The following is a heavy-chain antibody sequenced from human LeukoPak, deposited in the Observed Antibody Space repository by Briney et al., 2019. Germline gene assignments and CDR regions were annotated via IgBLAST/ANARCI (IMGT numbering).Heavy chain of an antibody. CDR2: FSYSGST. Sequence: PSETLSLTCTVSRGSISNYYWGWIRQPPGKGLEWIGFFSYSGSTNYNPSLKSRVTISVDTSKNQLSLKLTSVTAADTAVYYCARDGPGDVGFDYWGQGTLVTVSS. V-gene: IGHV4-59*01. D-gene: IGHD7-27*01. CDR3: ARDGPGDVGFDY. J-gene: IGHJ4*02. CDR1: RGSISNYY.